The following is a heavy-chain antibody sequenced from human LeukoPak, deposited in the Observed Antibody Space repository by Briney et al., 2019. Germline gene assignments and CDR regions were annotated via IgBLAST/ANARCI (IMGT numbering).Heavy chain of an antibody. CDR1: GFTFSSYW. V-gene: IGHV3-74*01. CDR2: INTDASDT. CDR3: ARVFTSGSPFDY. J-gene: IGHJ4*02. Sequence: GGSLRLSCAASGFTFSSYWMHWVRQAPGKGLVWVSRINTDASDTSYADSVKGRFTISRDNAKNTLYLQMNSLRPDDTAVYYCARVFTSGSPFDYWGQGTLVTVSS. D-gene: IGHD1-26*01.